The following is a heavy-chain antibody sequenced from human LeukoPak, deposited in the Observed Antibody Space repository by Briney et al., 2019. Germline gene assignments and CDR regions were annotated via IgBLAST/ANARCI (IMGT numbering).Heavy chain of an antibody. Sequence: PSETLSLTCTVSGGSISSSSYYWGWIRQPPGKGLEWIGSIYYSGSTYYNPSLKSRVTISLDTSKNHFSLKLRSVTAADTALYFCARGLVLATDGAFDIWGQGTLVTVSS. D-gene: IGHD5-12*01. CDR3: ARGLVLATDGAFDI. CDR2: IYYSGST. CDR1: GGSISSSSYY. V-gene: IGHV4-39*07. J-gene: IGHJ3*02.